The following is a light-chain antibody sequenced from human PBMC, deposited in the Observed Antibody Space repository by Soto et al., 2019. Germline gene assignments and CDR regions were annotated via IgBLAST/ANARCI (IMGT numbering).Light chain of an antibody. CDR2: AAS. CDR1: QSISSY. V-gene: IGKV1-39*01. CDR3: QQSYSTPRT. Sequence: DIQMTQSPSSLSASVGDRVTITCRASQSISSYLNWYQQKPGKAPKLLIYAASSLQSGVPSRFSGSGSGTDFTRTISSLQPEYFATYYCQQSYSTPRTFGQGTKVEIK. J-gene: IGKJ1*01.